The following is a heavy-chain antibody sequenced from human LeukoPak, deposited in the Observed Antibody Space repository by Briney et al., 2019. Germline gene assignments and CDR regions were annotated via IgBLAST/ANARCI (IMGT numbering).Heavy chain of an antibody. J-gene: IGHJ4*02. D-gene: IGHD1-26*01. CDR1: GFTFSSYG. Sequence: GGSLRLSCASSGFTFSSYGMHWVRQAPGKGLEWVTFIRYDGSNKYYVESVKGRFSISRDNSKNTLYLEMNSLRAEDTAIYYCAKGKGKLGAFQSDFDYWGEGTLVTVSS. V-gene: IGHV3-30*02. CDR2: IRYDGSNK. CDR3: AKGKGKLGAFQSDFDY.